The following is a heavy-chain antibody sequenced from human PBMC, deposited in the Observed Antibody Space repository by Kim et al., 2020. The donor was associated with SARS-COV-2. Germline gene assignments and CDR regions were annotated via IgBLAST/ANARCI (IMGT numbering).Heavy chain of an antibody. CDR3: VRDWVAGMRGYWYFDL. J-gene: IGHJ2*01. D-gene: IGHD6-19*01. V-gene: IGHV3-74*01. CDR2: INSDGSST. Sequence: GGSLRLSCAASGFTFSSYWMHWVRQAPGKGLVWVSRINSDGSSTSYADSVKGRFTISRDNAKNTLYLQMNSLRAEDTAVYYCVRDWVAGMRGYWYFDLWGRGTLVTVSS. CDR1: GFTFSSYW.